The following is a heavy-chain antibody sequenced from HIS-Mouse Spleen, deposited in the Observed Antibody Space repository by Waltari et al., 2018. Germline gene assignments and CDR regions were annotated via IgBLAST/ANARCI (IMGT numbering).Heavy chain of an antibody. Sequence: EVQLVESGGGLVQPGGSLRLSCAASGFTFSSYWMHWVRQAPGKGLVWVSRINSDGSSTSYADSVKGRFTISRDNAKNTLYLQMNSLRAEDTAVYYCATTVTTYPNWYFDLWGRGTLVTVSS. J-gene: IGHJ2*01. V-gene: IGHV3-74*01. CDR2: INSDGSST. CDR3: ATTVTTYPNWYFDL. D-gene: IGHD4-17*01. CDR1: GFTFSSYW.